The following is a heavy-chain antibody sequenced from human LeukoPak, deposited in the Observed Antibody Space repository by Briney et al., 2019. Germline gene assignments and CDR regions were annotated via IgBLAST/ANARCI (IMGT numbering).Heavy chain of an antibody. CDR2: ITTSDSNT. D-gene: IGHD7-27*01. CDR1: GFTFSSYT. Sequence: GSLRLSCAASGFTFSSYTMSWVRQAPGKGLEWVSTITTSDSNTYYADSVKGRFTVSRDNSKNTLFLQMNSLRAEDTAVYYCAKDGGLWVSAHWGDSWGRGTLVTVSS. J-gene: IGHJ4*02. CDR3: AKDGGLWVSAHWGDS. V-gene: IGHV3-23*01.